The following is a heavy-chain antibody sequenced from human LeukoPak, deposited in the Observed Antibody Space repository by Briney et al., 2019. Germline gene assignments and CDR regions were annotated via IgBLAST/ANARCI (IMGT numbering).Heavy chain of an antibody. CDR3: AMGSLVPFPLKSFDY. Sequence: ASVKVSCKASGDTFTDYYIHWIRQAPGQGLEWVGGINPANGATHYPQRFQGRVTTTRDTAITTGYMELNGLRSDDTAVYYCAMGSLVPFPLKSFDYWGQGTLVTVSS. D-gene: IGHD6-13*01. CDR2: INPANGAT. J-gene: IGHJ4*02. V-gene: IGHV1-2*02. CDR1: GDTFTDYY.